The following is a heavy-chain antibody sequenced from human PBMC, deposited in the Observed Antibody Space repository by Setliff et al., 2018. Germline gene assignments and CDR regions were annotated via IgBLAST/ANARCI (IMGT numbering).Heavy chain of an antibody. D-gene: IGHD5-12*01. J-gene: IGHJ4*02. Sequence: SETLSLTCTVSGGSISSSTYHWHWIRQPPGKGLEWIGTFYGSGTTNYNPSLKSRATISVDTSKNQFSLNLSSVTAADTAVYYCARGSVDIPFDYWGQGTLVTVSS. V-gene: IGHV4-39*01. CDR2: FYGSGTT. CDR1: GGSISSSTYH. CDR3: ARGSVDIPFDY.